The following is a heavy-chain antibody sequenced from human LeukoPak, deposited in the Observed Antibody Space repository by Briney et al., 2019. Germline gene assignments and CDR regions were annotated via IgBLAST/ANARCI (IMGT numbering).Heavy chain of an antibody. V-gene: IGHV4-59*01. CDR3: ARSDSSGWYDATYYYYGMDV. CDR1: GGSISSYY. J-gene: IGHJ6*02. D-gene: IGHD6-19*01. Sequence: TSETLSLTCTVSGGSISSYYWSWIRLPPGKGLEWIGYIYYSGSTNYNPSLKSRVTISVDTSKNQFSLKLSSVTAADTAVYYCARSDSSGWYDATYYYYGMDVWGQGTTVTVSS. CDR2: IYYSGST.